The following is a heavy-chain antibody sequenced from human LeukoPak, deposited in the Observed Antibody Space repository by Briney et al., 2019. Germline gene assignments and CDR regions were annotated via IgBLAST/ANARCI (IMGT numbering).Heavy chain of an antibody. Sequence: QPGGSLRLSCAASGFTFSSYSMNWVRQAPGKGLEWVSSISSTGGTTYYADSVKGRFTISRDNANNSLYLQMNSLTAEDTAVYYCARDYWSYSASWLDFWGQGTLVTVSS. CDR2: ISSTGGTT. CDR3: ARDYWSYSASWLDF. V-gene: IGHV3-48*01. CDR1: GFTFSSYS. D-gene: IGHD6-13*01. J-gene: IGHJ4*02.